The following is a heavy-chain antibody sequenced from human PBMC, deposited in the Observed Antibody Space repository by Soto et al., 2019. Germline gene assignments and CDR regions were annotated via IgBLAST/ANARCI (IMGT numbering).Heavy chain of an antibody. CDR1: GFTFSSYG. CDR3: AKTLITMVRGVINP. D-gene: IGHD3-10*01. CDR2: ISYDGSNK. Sequence: QVQLVESGGGVVQPGRSLRLSCAVSGFTFSSYGMHWVRQAPGKGLEWVAVISYDGSNKYYADSVKGRFTISRDNSKNTLYLQMNSLRAEDTAVYYCAKTLITMVRGVINPWGQGTLVTVSS. V-gene: IGHV3-30*18. J-gene: IGHJ5*02.